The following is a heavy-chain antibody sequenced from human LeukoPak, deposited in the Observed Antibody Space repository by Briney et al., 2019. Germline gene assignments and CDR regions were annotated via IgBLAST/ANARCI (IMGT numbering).Heavy chain of an antibody. D-gene: IGHD3-10*02. Sequence: ASVKVSCKASGYTFTGYYMHWVRQAPGQGLEWMGWINPNSGGTNYAQKFQGRVTMTRDTSISTAYMELSRLRSDDTAVYYCARDRGMSRDLFDYWGQGTLVTVSS. J-gene: IGHJ4*02. V-gene: IGHV1-2*02. CDR1: GYTFTGYY. CDR3: ARDRGMSRDLFDY. CDR2: INPNSGGT.